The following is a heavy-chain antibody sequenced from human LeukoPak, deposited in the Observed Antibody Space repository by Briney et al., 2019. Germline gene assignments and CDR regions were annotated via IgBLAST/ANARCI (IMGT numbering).Heavy chain of an antibody. CDR2: IRNKANNYAT. D-gene: IGHD3-10*01. J-gene: IGHJ4*02. Sequence: GGSLRLSCAASGFTFSGSAMHWVRQASGKGLEWVGRIRNKANNYATAYATSLNGRFTISRDDSKNTVYLQMIGLKTEDTAVYYCTRRVGGWGSSGYFDYWGQGTLVTVSS. V-gene: IGHV3-73*01. CDR3: TRRVGGWGSSGYFDY. CDR1: GFTFSGSA.